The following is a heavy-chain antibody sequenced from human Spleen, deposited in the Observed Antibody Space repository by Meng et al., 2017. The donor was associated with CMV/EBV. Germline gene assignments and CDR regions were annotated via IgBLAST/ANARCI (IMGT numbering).Heavy chain of an antibody. D-gene: IGHD2-21*01. CDR2: TSYRSKRHN. CDR3: ARSLCGGDCYDGGYYYYYGIDV. J-gene: IGHJ6*02. V-gene: IGHV6-1*01. Sequence: WNLIMHSPSRVLEWLGRTSYRSKRHNNSAISVTSRIPINPDTSKNQVSLQLSSVTPEDTAVYYCARSLCGGDCYDGGYYYYYGIDVWGQGTTVTVSS.